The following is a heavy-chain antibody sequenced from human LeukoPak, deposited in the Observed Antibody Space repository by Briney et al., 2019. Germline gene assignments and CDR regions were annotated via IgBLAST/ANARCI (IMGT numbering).Heavy chain of an antibody. CDR1: GFTFSSYG. CDR2: IWYDGSNK. J-gene: IGHJ6*02. CDR3: ARDRSYDFWSGYYTGIGVSYYYGMDV. V-gene: IGHV3-33*01. Sequence: GGSLRLSCAASGFTFSSYGMHWVRQAPGKGLEWVAVIWYDGSNKYYADSVKGRFTISRDNSKNTLYLQMNSLRAEDTAVYYCARDRSYDFWSGYYTGIGVSYYYGMDVWGQGTTVTVSS. D-gene: IGHD3-3*01.